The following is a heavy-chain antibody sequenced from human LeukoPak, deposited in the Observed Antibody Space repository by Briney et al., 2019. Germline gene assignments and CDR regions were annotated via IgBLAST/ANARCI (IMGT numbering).Heavy chain of an antibody. Sequence: GESLKISCKGSGYSFTKFWIGWVRQMPGKGLEWMGIIYPGDSDTRYSPSFQGQVTISADKSISTAYLQWGSLKASDTAMYYCARIRSFSSAYYFDYWGQGTLVTVSS. D-gene: IGHD6-19*01. V-gene: IGHV5-51*01. J-gene: IGHJ4*02. CDR2: IYPGDSDT. CDR3: ARIRSFSSAYYFDY. CDR1: GYSFTKFW.